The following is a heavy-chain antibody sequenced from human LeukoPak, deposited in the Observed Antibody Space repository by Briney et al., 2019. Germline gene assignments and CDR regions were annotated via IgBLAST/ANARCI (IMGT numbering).Heavy chain of an antibody. V-gene: IGHV4-59*05. CDR2: IFYSGST. Sequence: GSLRLSCAASGLTFSSYEMNWVRQPPGKGLEWIGRIFYSGSTYYNPSLKSRVTISVDTSKNQFSLKLGSVTAADTAVYYCARHGLGTAVVAAFRNACDIWGQGTMVTVSS. D-gene: IGHD5-18*01. CDR3: ARHGLGTAVVAAFRNACDI. CDR1: GLTFSSYE. J-gene: IGHJ3*02.